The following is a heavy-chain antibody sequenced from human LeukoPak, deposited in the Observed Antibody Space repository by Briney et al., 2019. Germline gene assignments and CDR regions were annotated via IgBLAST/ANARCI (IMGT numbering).Heavy chain of an antibody. CDR3: ARDGESSTRIDY. D-gene: IGHD2-2*01. V-gene: IGHV4-39*07. CDR2: IYYSGST. CDR1: GGSISSSSYY. J-gene: IGHJ4*02. Sequence: SSETLSLTCTVSGGSISSSSYYWGWIRQPPGKGLEWIGSIYYSGSTYYNPSLKSRVTISVDTSKNQFSLKLSSVTAADTAVYYCARDGESSTRIDYWGQGTLVTVSS.